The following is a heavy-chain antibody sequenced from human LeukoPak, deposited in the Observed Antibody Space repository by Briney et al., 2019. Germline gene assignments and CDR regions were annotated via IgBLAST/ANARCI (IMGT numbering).Heavy chain of an antibody. CDR2: ITGNSDST. CDR3: ARLRDGYNSYYFDY. J-gene: IGHJ4*02. D-gene: IGHD5-24*01. V-gene: IGHV3-23*01. CDR1: GFTFSNFA. Sequence: PGGSLRLSCAASGFTFSNFAMNWVRQVPGRGLEWASSITGNSDSTYYVDSVKGRFTISRDNSKNTLYLQMNSLRAEDTAVYYCARLRDGYNSYYFDYWGQGTLVTVSS.